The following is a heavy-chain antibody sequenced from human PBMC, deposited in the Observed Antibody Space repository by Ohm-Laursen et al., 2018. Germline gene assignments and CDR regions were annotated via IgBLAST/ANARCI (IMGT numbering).Heavy chain of an antibody. D-gene: IGHD5-12*01. CDR1: GFTFSSYA. V-gene: IGHV3-23*01. J-gene: IGHJ4*02. Sequence: SLRLSCAATGFTFSSYAMSWVRQAPGKGLEWVSAISGSGGSTYYADSVTGRVSISRDNSKNTVSLQMDRLRDDDTAVYYCAKLGDNSAYGGYWGQGTLVTVSS. CDR2: ISGSGGST. CDR3: AKLGDNSAYGGY.